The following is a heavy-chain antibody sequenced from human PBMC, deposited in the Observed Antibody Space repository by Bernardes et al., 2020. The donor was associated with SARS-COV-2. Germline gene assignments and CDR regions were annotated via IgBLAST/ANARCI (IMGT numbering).Heavy chain of an antibody. J-gene: IGHJ5*02. Sequence: ASVKVSCKVSGYTLTELSMHWVRQAPGKGLEWMGGFDPEDGETIYAQKFQGRVTMTEDTSTDTAYMELSSLRSEDTAVYYCPTTTAVAGSSRGWFDPWGQGTLVTVSS. CDR2: FDPEDGET. V-gene: IGHV1-24*01. CDR3: PTTTAVAGSSRGWFDP. D-gene: IGHD6-19*01. CDR1: GYTLTELS.